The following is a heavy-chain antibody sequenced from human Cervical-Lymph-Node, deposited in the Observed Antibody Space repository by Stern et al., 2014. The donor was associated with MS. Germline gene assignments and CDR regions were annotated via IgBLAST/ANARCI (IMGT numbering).Heavy chain of an antibody. CDR2: INGDGTVP. V-gene: IGHV3-74*02. CDR1: GFNFRTYW. J-gene: IGHJ4*02. CDR3: ASAYRAS. D-gene: IGHD1-1*01. Sequence: VQLVQSGGGIVQPGGSLMISCVASGFNFRTYWMHWVRQGPGKGLEWVSRINGDGTVPTYADSVRGLFTISKNNANNTMSLQLDNLRVEDTAIYYCASAYRASWGQGTLVTVST.